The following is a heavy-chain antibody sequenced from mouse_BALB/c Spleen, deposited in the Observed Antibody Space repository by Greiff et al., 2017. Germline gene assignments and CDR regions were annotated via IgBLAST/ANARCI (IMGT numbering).Heavy chain of an antibody. J-gene: IGHJ1*01. CDR2: IWSDGST. CDR1: GFSLTSYG. D-gene: IGHD1-1*02. CDR3: ARHGSNWYFDV. V-gene: IGHV2-6-2*01. Sequence: QVQLKESGPDLVAPSQSLSITCTVSGFSLTSYGVHWVRQPPGKGLEWLVVIWSDGSTTYNSALKSRLSISKDNSKSQVFLKMNSLQTDDTAMYYCARHGSNWYFDVWAQGPRSPSPQ.